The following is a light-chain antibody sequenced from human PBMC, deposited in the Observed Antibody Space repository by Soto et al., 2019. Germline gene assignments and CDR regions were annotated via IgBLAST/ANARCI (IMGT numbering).Light chain of an antibody. J-gene: IGKJ1*01. V-gene: IGKV3-15*01. CDR1: QSVGSN. Sequence: ILLTQTPGTLSLSPGERATLSCRASQSVGSNLAWYQQKPGQAPRLLIYGASTRATGIPARFSGSGSGTEFTLTVSSLQSEDFAVYYCQQYDNWPRTFGQGTKVDI. CDR2: GAS. CDR3: QQYDNWPRT.